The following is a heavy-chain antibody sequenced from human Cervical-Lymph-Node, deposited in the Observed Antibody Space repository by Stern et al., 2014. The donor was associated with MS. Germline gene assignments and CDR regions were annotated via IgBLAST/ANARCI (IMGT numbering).Heavy chain of an antibody. CDR3: ARSSSPSPYYYYGMDV. CDR1: GFTFRSYG. D-gene: IGHD6-13*01. V-gene: IGHV3-33*01. J-gene: IGHJ6*02. Sequence: VQLVESGGGVVQPGRSLRLSCAASGFTFRSYGMHWVRQAPGKGLEWVAVIWYDGSNKYYADYVKGRFTISRDNSKNTLYLQMNSLRAEDTAVYYCARSSSPSPYYYYGMDVWGQGTTVTVSS. CDR2: IWYDGSNK.